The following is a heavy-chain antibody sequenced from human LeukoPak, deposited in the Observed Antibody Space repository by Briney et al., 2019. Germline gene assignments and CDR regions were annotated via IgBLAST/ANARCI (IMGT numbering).Heavy chain of an antibody. CDR1: GFTFRTYG. CDR2: IQYDGRNK. V-gene: IGHV3-30*02. D-gene: IGHD1-20*01. CDR3: AIYNWNSRRDLDY. Sequence: GGSLRLSCAASGFTFRTYGMHWVRQAPGKGLEWVAYIQYDGRNKYYPDSVKGRFTISRDDSKNTLYLQMNSLRPEDTAVYYCAIYNWNSRRDLDYWGQGTLVTVTS. J-gene: IGHJ4*02.